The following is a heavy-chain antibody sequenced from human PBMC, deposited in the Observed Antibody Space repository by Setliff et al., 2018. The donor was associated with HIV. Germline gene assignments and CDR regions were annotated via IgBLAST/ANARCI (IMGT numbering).Heavy chain of an antibody. Sequence: SVKVSCKASGYTFTNYGISWVRQAPGQGLEWMGRIIPISGAANYALKFQGKVTITADKSTNTVYMELNSLKLEDTAVYYCVGRLTYYDFWSGFYNYWGQGTLVTVSS. V-gene: IGHV1-69*06. D-gene: IGHD3-3*01. CDR3: VGRLTYYDFWSGFYNY. CDR2: IIPISGAA. CDR1: GYTFTNYG. J-gene: IGHJ4*02.